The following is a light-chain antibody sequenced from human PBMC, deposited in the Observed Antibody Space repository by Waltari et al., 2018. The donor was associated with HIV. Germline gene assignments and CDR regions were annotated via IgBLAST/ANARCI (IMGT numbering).Light chain of an antibody. Sequence: QSVMTQPPSVSAAPGQKVTISSSGGISNFGENYVSWYQQVPGEAPKLLMYENNKRPSGIPDRVSGSKSGTSATLGITGLQTGDEADYYCGTWDSSLSAYVFGTGTKVPVL. CDR3: GTWDSSLSAYV. CDR2: ENN. J-gene: IGLJ1*01. V-gene: IGLV1-51*02. CDR1: ISNFGENY.